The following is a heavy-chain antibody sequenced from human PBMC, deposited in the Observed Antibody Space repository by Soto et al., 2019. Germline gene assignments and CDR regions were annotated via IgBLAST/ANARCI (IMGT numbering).Heavy chain of an antibody. V-gene: IGHV3-30*18. CDR2: ISYDGSNK. CDR1: GFTFSSYG. Sequence: GGSLRLSCAASGFTFSSYGMHWVRQAPGKGLEWVAVISYDGSNKYYADSVKGRFTISRDNSKNTLYLQMNSLRAEDTAVYYCAKGVRVVPANGMDVWGQGTTVTVSS. CDR3: AKGVRVVPANGMDV. D-gene: IGHD2-2*01. J-gene: IGHJ6*02.